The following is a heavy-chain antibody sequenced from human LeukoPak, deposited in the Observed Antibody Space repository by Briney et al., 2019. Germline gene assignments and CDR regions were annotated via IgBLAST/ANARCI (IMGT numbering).Heavy chain of an antibody. D-gene: IGHD3-3*01. Sequence: SETLSLTCAVYGGSFSGYYWSWIRQPPGKGLEWIGYIYYSGSIYYNPSLKSRVTISGDTSRNQFSLKLSSVTAADTAVYYCARASNFWSGYYSSYYFDYWGQGTLVTVSS. CDR1: GGSFSGYY. CDR2: IYYSGSI. V-gene: IGHV4-30-4*08. J-gene: IGHJ4*02. CDR3: ARASNFWSGYYSSYYFDY.